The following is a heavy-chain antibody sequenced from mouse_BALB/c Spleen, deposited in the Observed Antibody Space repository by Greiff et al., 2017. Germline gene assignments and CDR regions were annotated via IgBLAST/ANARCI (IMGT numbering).Heavy chain of an antibody. CDR2: INPSNGRT. J-gene: IGHJ4*01. CDR3: ARGIYYGYDEGYAMDY. V-gene: IGHV1S81*02. Sequence: VQLQQSGAELVKPGASVKLSCKASGYTFTSYWMHWVKQRPGQGLEWIGEINPSNGRTNYNEKFKSKATLTVDKSSSTAYMQLSSLTSEDSAVYYCARGIYYGYDEGYAMDYWGQGTSVTVSS. CDR1: GYTFTSYW. D-gene: IGHD2-2*01.